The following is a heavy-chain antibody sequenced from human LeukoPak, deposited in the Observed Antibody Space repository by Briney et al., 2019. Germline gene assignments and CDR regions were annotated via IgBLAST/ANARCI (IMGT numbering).Heavy chain of an antibody. D-gene: IGHD2-15*01. Sequence: PGGSLRLSCAASRFTFSSYSMNWVRQAPGKGLEWVSSISSSSSYIYYADSVKGRFTISRDNAKNSLYLQMNSLRAEDTAVYYCARDWCSGGSCYASAFDIWGQGTMVTVSS. CDR3: ARDWCSGGSCYASAFDI. CDR1: RFTFSSYS. CDR2: ISSSSSYI. V-gene: IGHV3-21*01. J-gene: IGHJ3*02.